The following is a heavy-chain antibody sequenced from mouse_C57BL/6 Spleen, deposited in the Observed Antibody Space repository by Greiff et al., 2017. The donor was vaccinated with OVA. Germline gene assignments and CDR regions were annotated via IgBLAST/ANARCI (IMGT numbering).Heavy chain of an antibody. CDR3: ARWHIWDFDV. Sequence: QVQLQQPGTELVKPGASVKLSCKASGYTFTSYWMNWVKQRPGQGLEWIGNINPSNGGTNYNEKFKSKATLTGDKSSSTAYMQLSSLTSEDAAVDYCARWHIWDFDVWGTGTTGTFSS. V-gene: IGHV1-53*01. D-gene: IGHD3-1*01. CDR1: GYTFTSYW. J-gene: IGHJ1*03. CDR2: INPSNGGT.